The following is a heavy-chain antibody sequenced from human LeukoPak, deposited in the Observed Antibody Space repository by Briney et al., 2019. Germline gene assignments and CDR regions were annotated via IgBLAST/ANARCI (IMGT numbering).Heavy chain of an antibody. V-gene: IGHV4-34*01. Sequence: SETLSLTCAVYGGSFSGYYWSWSRQPPGKGLEWIGEINHSGSTNYNPSLKSRVTISVDTSKNQFSLKLSSVTAADTAVYYCAREGYCSGGSCYPEYFQHWGQGTLFTVSS. CDR3: AREGYCSGGSCYPEYFQH. D-gene: IGHD2-15*01. J-gene: IGHJ1*01. CDR2: INHSGST. CDR1: GGSFSGYY.